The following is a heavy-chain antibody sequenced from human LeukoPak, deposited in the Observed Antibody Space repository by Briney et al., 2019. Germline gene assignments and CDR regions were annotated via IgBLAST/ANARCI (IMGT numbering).Heavy chain of an antibody. V-gene: IGHV3-53*01. J-gene: IGHJ6*02. Sequence: GGSLRLSCAASGFTVSSNYMSWGRQAPGEGLEWGSVIYSGGSTYYADSVKGRFTISRDNSKNTLYLQLNSLRAEDTAVYYCARDSLRITIFGVVKYGMDVWGQGTTVTVSS. CDR3: ARDSLRITIFGVVKYGMDV. CDR2: IYSGGST. D-gene: IGHD3-3*01. CDR1: GFTVSSNY.